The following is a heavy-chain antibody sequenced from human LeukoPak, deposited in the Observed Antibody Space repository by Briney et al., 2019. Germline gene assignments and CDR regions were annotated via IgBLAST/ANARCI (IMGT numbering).Heavy chain of an antibody. D-gene: IGHD5-18*01. V-gene: IGHV1-69*05. Sequence: SVKVSCRASGYTFTGYYMHWVRQAPGQGLEWMGRIIPIFGTANYAQKFQGRVTITTDESTSTAYMELSSLRSEDTAVYYCARDYVDTAMGADAFDIWGQGTMVTVSS. CDR2: IIPIFGTA. J-gene: IGHJ3*02. CDR1: GYTFTGYY. CDR3: ARDYVDTAMGADAFDI.